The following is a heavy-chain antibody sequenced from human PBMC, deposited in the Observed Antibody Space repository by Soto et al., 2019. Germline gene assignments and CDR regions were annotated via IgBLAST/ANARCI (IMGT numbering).Heavy chain of an antibody. Sequence: EVQLLESGGGSVQPGGSLRLSCVASGHTFQNYAMTWVRQAPGKGLEWGSGTSGSGGSTYYADSVRGRFTISRDDSKNTLDLQVSSVRSEDTAVYYCAKLSRGIGVVPVALNWGQGTLVTVSS. CDR2: TSGSGGST. CDR1: GHTFQNYA. D-gene: IGHD2-2*01. V-gene: IGHV3-23*01. CDR3: AKLSRGIGVVPVALN. J-gene: IGHJ4*02.